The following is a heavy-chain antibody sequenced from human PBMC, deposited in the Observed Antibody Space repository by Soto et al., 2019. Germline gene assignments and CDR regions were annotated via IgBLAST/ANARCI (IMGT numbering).Heavy chain of an antibody. V-gene: IGHV4-39*02. CDR1: NGSISSSICY. CDR3: ARRTGSSTYYFDY. D-gene: IGHD6-6*01. J-gene: IGHJ4*02. CDR2: IDYSGTT. Sequence: PSEALSHTCAVSNGSISSSICYWGFISQPPWRGLEWIGIIDYSGTTYYNPSLKSRLTMSVDTSKNHFSLNLSSVTAADTAVYYCARRTGSSTYYFDYWGQGALVTVSS.